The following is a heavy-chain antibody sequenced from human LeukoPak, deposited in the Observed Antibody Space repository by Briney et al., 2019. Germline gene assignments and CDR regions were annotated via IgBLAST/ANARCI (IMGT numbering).Heavy chain of an antibody. CDR1: GYSFDEYA. V-gene: IGHV3-9*01. J-gene: IGHJ4*02. D-gene: IGHD2-2*01. CDR2: INWKSDKI. CDR3: AKDRYCTSSSCPIDY. Sequence: SGGFLRLSCVGSGYSFDEYAMHWVRQAPGKGLEWVSGINWKSDKIGYADSVKGRFTISRDNSKNPLYLQMNSLRVEDTALYYCAKDRYCTSSSCPIDYWGQGTMVTVSS.